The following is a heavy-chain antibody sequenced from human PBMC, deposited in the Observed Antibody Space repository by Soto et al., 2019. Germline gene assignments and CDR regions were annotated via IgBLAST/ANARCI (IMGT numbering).Heavy chain of an antibody. CDR2: INPSGGST. CDR1: GYTFTSYY. Sequence: GASVKVSCKASGYTFTSYYMHWVRQAPGQGLEWMGIINPSGGSTSYAQKFQGRVTMTRDTSTSTVYMELSSLRSEDTAVYYCTYCGGDCYSFDYWGQGTLVTVSS. V-gene: IGHV1-46*01. D-gene: IGHD2-21*02. CDR3: TYCGGDCYSFDY. J-gene: IGHJ4*02.